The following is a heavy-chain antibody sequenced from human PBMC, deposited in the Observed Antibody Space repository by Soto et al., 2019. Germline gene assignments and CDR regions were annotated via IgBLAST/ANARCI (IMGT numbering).Heavy chain of an antibody. V-gene: IGHV3-74*01. J-gene: IGHJ5*02. D-gene: IGHD2-15*01. CDR3: ARTFVDGMAGFGP. CDR2: ISSGGTYT. CDR1: GFPLSTYW. Sequence: PGGSLRLSCAASGFPLSTYWMHWVRQVPGKGLVWVSRISSGGTYTNYADSVKGRFTISRDSARNTLFLQMNYLTGEDTAVYYCARTFVDGMAGFGPWGQGTLVTVSS.